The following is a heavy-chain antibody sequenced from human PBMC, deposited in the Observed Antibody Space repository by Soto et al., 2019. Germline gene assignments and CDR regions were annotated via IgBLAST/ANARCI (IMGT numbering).Heavy chain of an antibody. J-gene: IGHJ4*02. Sequence: PGGSLRLSCTVSGFAFNNSVVDWVLQAPGKGLEWVSSISKSDYTYYSDSVKGRFTISRGNAKNSVSLQMNTLRVEDTAVYYCAREDSIIIPAVSDFWGQGTLVTVSS. CDR3: AREDSIIIPAVSDF. D-gene: IGHD2-2*01. CDR2: ISKSDYT. V-gene: IGHV3-21*01. CDR1: GFAFNNSV.